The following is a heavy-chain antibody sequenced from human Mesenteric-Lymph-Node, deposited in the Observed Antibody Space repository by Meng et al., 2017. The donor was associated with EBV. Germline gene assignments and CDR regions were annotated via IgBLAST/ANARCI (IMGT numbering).Heavy chain of an antibody. J-gene: IGHJ4*02. CDR2: IDHSGSN. CDR1: GGSFNDYS. V-gene: IGHV4-34*01. Sequence: HGQLQQWGAGVWKPSETLSLTCAVYGGSFNDYSWTWIRQPPGKGLEWIGEIDHSGSNNYNPSLKSRVTMAVDTSKNQFSLKLASVTAADTAVYYCARVDYTKSLPFDYWGRGTLVTVSS. D-gene: IGHD2-2*02. CDR3: ARVDYTKSLPFDY.